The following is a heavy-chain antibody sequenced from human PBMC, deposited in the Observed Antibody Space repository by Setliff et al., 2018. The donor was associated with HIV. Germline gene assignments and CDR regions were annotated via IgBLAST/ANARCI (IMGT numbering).Heavy chain of an antibody. CDR1: GFSFQDYA. CDR3: AKDGPYNGYSD. D-gene: IGHD5-12*01. Sequence: GGSLRLSCAASGFSFQDYAIHWVRQVPGKGLEWASGISWNNFPIGSADSVRGRFTVSRDNAKNSAYLQMDSLRPEDTAFYFCAKDGPYNGYSDWGHGTAVTVSS. CDR2: ISWNNFPI. V-gene: IGHV3-9*01. J-gene: IGHJ4*01.